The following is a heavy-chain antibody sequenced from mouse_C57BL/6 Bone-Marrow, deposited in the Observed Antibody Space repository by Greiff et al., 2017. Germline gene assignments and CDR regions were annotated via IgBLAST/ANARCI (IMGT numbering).Heavy chain of an antibody. Sequence: VQLQQSGAELVRPGTSVKMSCKASGYTFTNYWIGWAKQRPGHGLEWIGDIYPGGGYTNYNEKFKGKATLTADKSSSTAYMQFSSLTSEDSAIYYCAREGYNWYFDVWGTETTGTVSP. J-gene: IGHJ1*03. CDR1: GYTFTNYW. V-gene: IGHV1-63*01. CDR2: IYPGGGYT. CDR3: AREGYNWYFDV.